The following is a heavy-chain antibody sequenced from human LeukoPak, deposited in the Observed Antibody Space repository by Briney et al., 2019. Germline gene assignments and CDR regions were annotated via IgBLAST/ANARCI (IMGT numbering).Heavy chain of an antibody. J-gene: IGHJ4*02. CDR3: ARGVAPSRY. CDR1: GFTFNNYA. D-gene: IGHD3-3*01. V-gene: IGHV3-64*01. CDR2: ISSNGGIT. Sequence: GGSLRLSCTASGFTFNNYAMHWVRQAPGQGLEYVSTISSNGGITYYANSVKGRFTISRDNSKNTLYLQMGSLRVEDMAVYYCARGVAPSRYWGQGTLVTVSS.